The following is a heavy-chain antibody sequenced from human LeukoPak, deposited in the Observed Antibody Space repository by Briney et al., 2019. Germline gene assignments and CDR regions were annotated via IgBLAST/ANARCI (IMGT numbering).Heavy chain of an antibody. CDR2: INHSGST. J-gene: IGHJ5*02. D-gene: IGHD4-17*01. CDR3: ARGNDYGDSSGIWFDP. CDR1: GGSFSGYY. V-gene: IGHV4-34*01. Sequence: SETLSLTCAVSGGSFSGYYWNWIRQPPGKGLEWIGEINHSGSTNYNPSLKSRVTISVDTCKNHFSLKQSYVTAAETAVYYCARGNDYGDSSGIWFDPWGQGNLVTVSS.